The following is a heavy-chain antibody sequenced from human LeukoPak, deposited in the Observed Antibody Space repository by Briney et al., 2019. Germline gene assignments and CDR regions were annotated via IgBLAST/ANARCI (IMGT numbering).Heavy chain of an antibody. J-gene: IGHJ6*04. CDR3: AELGITMIGGV. V-gene: IGHV3-48*04. Sequence: GGSLRLSCAASGFTFSSYSMNWVRQAPGKGLEWVSYISSSSSSTIYYANSVKGRFTISRDNAKNSLYLQMNSLRAEDTAVYYCAELGITMIGGVWGKGTTVTISS. D-gene: IGHD3-10*02. CDR1: GFTFSSYS. CDR2: ISSSSSSTI.